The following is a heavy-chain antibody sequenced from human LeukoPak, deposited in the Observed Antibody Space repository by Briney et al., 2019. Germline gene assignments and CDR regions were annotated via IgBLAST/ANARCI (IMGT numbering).Heavy chain of an antibody. CDR3: ARYGVVTAIPDY. Sequence: ASVKVSCKASGYPFTSYYMHWVRQAPGQGLEWMGIINPSGGSTSYAQKFQGRVTMTRDTSTSTVYMELSSLRSEDTAVYYCARYGVVTAIPDYWGQGTLVTVSS. CDR1: GYPFTSYY. V-gene: IGHV1-46*01. J-gene: IGHJ4*02. D-gene: IGHD2-21*02. CDR2: INPSGGST.